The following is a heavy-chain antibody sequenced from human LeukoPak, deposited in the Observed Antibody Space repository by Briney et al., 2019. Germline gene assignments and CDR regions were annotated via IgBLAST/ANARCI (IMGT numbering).Heavy chain of an antibody. D-gene: IGHD6-19*01. V-gene: IGHV4-34*01. Sequence: PSETLSLTCAVYGGSFSGYYWSWIRQPPGKGLEXXGEINHSGSTNYNPSLKSRVTISVDTSKNQFSLKLSSVTAADTAVYYCARGLTGYSSGSYDYWGQGTLVTVSS. CDR1: GGSFSGYY. CDR2: INHSGST. CDR3: ARGLTGYSSGSYDY. J-gene: IGHJ4*02.